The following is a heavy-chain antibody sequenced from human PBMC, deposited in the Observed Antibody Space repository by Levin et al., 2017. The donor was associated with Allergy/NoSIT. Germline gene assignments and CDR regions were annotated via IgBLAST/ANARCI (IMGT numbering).Heavy chain of an antibody. Sequence: ASVKVSCKASGYTFTSHSMNWVRQAPGQGLEWIGWINTHTGNPTYAQGVTGRFVFSLDTSVSKAYLQISDLKAEDTAVYYCARETLVSAAVNSHYYYGLDVWGQGTTVTVSS. CDR3: ARETLVSAAVNSHYYYGLDV. CDR1: GYTFTSHS. CDR2: INTHTGNP. J-gene: IGHJ6*02. D-gene: IGHD6-13*01. V-gene: IGHV7-4-1*02.